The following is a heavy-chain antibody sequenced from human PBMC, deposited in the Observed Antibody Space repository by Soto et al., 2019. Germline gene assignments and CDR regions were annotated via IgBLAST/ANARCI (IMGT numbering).Heavy chain of an antibody. Sequence: SETLSLTCTVSGGSISSGGYYWSWIRQHPGKGLEWIGYIYYSGSTYYNPSLKSRVTISVDTSKNQFSLKLSSVTAADSAVYYCAGSGYSYGYGMDVWGQGTTVTVSS. CDR1: GGSISSGGYY. CDR3: AGSGYSYGYGMDV. J-gene: IGHJ6*02. V-gene: IGHV4-31*03. D-gene: IGHD5-18*01. CDR2: IYYSGST.